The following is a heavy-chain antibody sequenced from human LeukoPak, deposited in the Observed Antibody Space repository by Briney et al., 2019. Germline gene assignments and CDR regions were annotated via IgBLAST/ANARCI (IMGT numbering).Heavy chain of an antibody. D-gene: IGHD6-19*01. CDR2: IYTSGST. J-gene: IGHJ4*02. V-gene: IGHV4-61*02. CDR1: GGSISSGSYY. Sequence: SQTLSLTCTVSGGSISSGSYYWSWIRQPAGKGLEWIGRIYTSGSTNYNPSLKSRVTISVDTSKNQFSLKLSSVTAADTAVYYCAGVLAGRETDWGQGTLVTVSS. CDR3: AGVLAGRETD.